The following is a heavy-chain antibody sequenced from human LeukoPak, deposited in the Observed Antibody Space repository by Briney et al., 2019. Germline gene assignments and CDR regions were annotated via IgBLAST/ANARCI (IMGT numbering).Heavy chain of an antibody. V-gene: IGHV5-51*01. J-gene: IGHJ4*02. CDR3: ARRRYYYDSSGLLYYFGY. D-gene: IGHD3-22*01. CDR1: GYTFTSYW. CDR2: IYPGDSDT. Sequence: GESLKISCKGSGYTFTSYWIGWVRQMPGKGLEWMGIIYPGDSDTRYSPSFQGQVTISADKSISTAYLQWSSLKASDTAMYYCARRRYYYDSSGLLYYFGYWGQGTLVTVSS.